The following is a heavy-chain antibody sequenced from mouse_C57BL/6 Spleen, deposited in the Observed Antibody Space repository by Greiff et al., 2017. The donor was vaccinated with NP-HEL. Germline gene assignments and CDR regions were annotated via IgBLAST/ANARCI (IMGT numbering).Heavy chain of an antibody. D-gene: IGHD1-1*01. CDR2: IYPGDGDT. Sequence: VQLQQSGAELVKPGASVKISCKASGYAFSSYWMNWVTQRPGKGLEWIGQIYPGDGDTNYNGTFKGKATLTAANSYSTPYMQLSSLTAEDSSVYVCGRVSTTEVAPCACWGEATLVTVSA. CDR3: GRVSTTEVAPCAC. J-gene: IGHJ3*01. V-gene: IGHV1-80*01. CDR1: GYAFSSYW.